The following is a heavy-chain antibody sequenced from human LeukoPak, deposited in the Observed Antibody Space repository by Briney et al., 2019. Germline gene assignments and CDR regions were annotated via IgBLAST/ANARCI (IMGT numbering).Heavy chain of an antibody. CDR2: ISWNSGSI. Sequence: PGGSLRLSCAASGFTFSNAWMSWVRQAPGKGLEWVSGISWNSGSIGYADSVKGRFTISRDNAKNSLYLQMNSLRAEDTALYYCAKDRGYSYGYLDYWGQGTLVTVSS. V-gene: IGHV3-9*01. CDR1: GFTFSNAW. J-gene: IGHJ4*02. D-gene: IGHD5-18*01. CDR3: AKDRGYSYGYLDY.